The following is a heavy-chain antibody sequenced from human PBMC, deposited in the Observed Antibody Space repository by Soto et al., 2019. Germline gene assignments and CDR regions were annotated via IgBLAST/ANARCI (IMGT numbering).Heavy chain of an antibody. CDR1: DGSCSTPNW. D-gene: IGHD3-9*01. Sequence: SEPLSLTWGVSDGSCSTPNWCRCVRQSPGRGLEWIGEIYHDGSTNYNPSLESRVTMSLDKSKNQFSLRLRSVTAADTAIYYCARIYYEISTSYSPLDYWGQGALVTVSS. CDR2: IYHDGST. V-gene: IGHV4-4*02. J-gene: IGHJ4*02. CDR3: ARIYYEISTSYSPLDY.